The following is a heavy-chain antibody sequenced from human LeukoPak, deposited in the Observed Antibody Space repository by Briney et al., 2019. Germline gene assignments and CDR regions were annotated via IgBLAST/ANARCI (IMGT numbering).Heavy chain of an antibody. V-gene: IGHV3-23*01. D-gene: IGHD6-13*01. CDR3: AKRGIAAAASFDY. CDR2: ISGNGDYT. Sequence: PGGSLSLSCAASGFTFSSYAMSWVRQAPGKGLEWVSTISGNGDYTYYADSVKGRFTISRDNSKNTLYLQMNSLRADDTAVYYCAKRGIAAAASFDYWGQGTPVSVSS. CDR1: GFTFSSYA. J-gene: IGHJ4*02.